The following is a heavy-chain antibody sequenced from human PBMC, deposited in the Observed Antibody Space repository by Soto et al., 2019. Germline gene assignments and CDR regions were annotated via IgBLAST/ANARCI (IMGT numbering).Heavy chain of an antibody. CDR3: ARVPGGYCSGGSCYWFDP. Sequence: PSETLSLTCTVSVGSVSSGSYYWSWIRQPPGKGLEWIGYIYYSGSTNYNPSLKSRVTISVDTSKNQFSLKLSSVTAADTAVYYCARVPGGYCSGGSCYWFDPWGQGTLVTVSS. J-gene: IGHJ5*02. V-gene: IGHV4-61*01. D-gene: IGHD2-15*01. CDR2: IYYSGST. CDR1: VGSVSSGSYY.